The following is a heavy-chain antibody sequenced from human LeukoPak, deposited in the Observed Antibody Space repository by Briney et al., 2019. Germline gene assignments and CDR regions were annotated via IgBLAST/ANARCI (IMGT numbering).Heavy chain of an antibody. CDR1: GGTFSSYA. CDR3: ARGSGSRGYYFDY. V-gene: IGHV1-69*04. CDR2: IIPILGIA. Sequence: SVKVSCKASGGTFSSYAISWVRQAPGQGLEWMGRIIPILGIANYAQKFQGRVTITADKSTSTAYIELSSLRSEDTAVYYCARGSGSRGYYFDYWGQGTLVTVSS. J-gene: IGHJ4*02. D-gene: IGHD1-26*01.